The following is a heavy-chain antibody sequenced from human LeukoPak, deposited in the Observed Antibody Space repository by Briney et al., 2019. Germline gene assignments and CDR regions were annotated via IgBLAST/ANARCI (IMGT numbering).Heavy chain of an antibody. V-gene: IGHV3-30-3*01. Sequence: GGSLRLSCAASGFPLSSYAMHWVRQAPGKGLEGVADISYDGSNKYYADSVKGRFTISRDNPKNTLYLQMNSLRAEDTAVYYCARGFFVPWWYRDYYGMDVWGQGTTVTVSS. CDR2: ISYDGSNK. D-gene: IGHD2-15*01. CDR1: GFPLSSYA. CDR3: ARGFFVPWWYRDYYGMDV. J-gene: IGHJ6*02.